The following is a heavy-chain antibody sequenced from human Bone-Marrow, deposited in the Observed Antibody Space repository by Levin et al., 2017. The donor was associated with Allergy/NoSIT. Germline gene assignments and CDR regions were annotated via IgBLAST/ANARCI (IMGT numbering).Heavy chain of an antibody. CDR3: ARPNIDWVNDYGDYVGAFDS. J-gene: IGHJ3*02. CDR1: GGSISSSSYY. CDR2: IYYSGST. D-gene: IGHD4-17*01. V-gene: IGHV4-39*01. Sequence: SETLSLTCTVSGGSISSSSYYWGWIRQPPGKGLEWIGSIYYSGSTYYNPSLKSRVTISVDTSKNQFSLKLSSVTAADTAVYYCARPNIDWVNDYGDYVGAFDSWGQGTMVTVSS.